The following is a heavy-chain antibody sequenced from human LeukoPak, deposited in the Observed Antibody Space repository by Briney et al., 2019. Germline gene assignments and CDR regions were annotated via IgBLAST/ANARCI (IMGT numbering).Heavy chain of an antibody. J-gene: IGHJ4*02. D-gene: IGHD6-19*01. Sequence: SETLSLTCTVSGGSIGRYYWSWIRQSPGKGLEWVGYIYYTGETSYNPSLKSRITISLDTSTKQFSLKLSSVTAADTAMYYCARSWAVAGTFYFDYWGQGTLVTVSS. CDR3: ARSWAVAGTFYFDY. CDR1: GGSIGRYY. CDR2: IYYTGET. V-gene: IGHV4-59*01.